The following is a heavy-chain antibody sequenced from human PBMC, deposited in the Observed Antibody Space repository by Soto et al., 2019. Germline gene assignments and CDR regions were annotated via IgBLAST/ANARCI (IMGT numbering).Heavy chain of an antibody. V-gene: IGHV4-31*03. CDR1: GDSISRNGFF. J-gene: IGHJ6*02. D-gene: IGHD3-10*01. CDR2: IYNSGSS. CDR3: ASGTMLRRPGFLDAMHV. Sequence: PSETLSLTCTVSGDSISRNGFFWTWIRQHPGKGLEWIGYIYNSGSSYYNPSLKSRVIISVDTSKNHFSLNLTAVSAADTADDFCASGTMLRRPGFLDAMHVWAHGTSDTVSS.